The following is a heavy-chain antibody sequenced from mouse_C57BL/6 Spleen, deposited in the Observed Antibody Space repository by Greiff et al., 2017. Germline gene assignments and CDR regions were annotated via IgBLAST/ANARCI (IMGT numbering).Heavy chain of an antibody. D-gene: IGHD2-4*01. CDR1: GYTFTSYG. V-gene: IGHV1-81*01. Sequence: LQESGAELARPGASVKLSCKASGYTFTSYGISWVKQRTGQGLEWIGEIYPRSGNTYYNEKFKGKATLTADKSSSTAYMELRSLTSEDSAVYFCAREGYDYDEGYWGQGTTLTVSS. J-gene: IGHJ2*01. CDR3: AREGYDYDEGY. CDR2: IYPRSGNT.